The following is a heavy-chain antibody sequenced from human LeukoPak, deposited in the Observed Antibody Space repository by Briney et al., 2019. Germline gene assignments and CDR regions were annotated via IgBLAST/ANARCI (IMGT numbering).Heavy chain of an antibody. Sequence: GESLKISCKGSGYSFTSYWIGWVRQMPGKGLEWMGVIYPGDSDTRYSPSFQGQVTISADKSISTAYLQWSSLKASDTAMYYCARGDYDILTGYSAWGQGTLVTVSS. CDR2: IYPGDSDT. D-gene: IGHD3-9*01. CDR1: GYSFTSYW. J-gene: IGHJ5*02. V-gene: IGHV5-51*01. CDR3: ARGDYDILTGYSA.